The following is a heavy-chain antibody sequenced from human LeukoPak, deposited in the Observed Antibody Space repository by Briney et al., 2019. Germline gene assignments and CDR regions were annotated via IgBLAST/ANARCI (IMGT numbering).Heavy chain of an antibody. J-gene: IGHJ4*02. CDR1: GYTFTDNF. CDR2: INPDSGGT. Sequence: ASVQVSCQASGYTFTDNFMHWVRQAPGQGLEWMGWINPDSGGTKYAQRFQGRVTMIRDTSISTVYMELSGLRFDDTAMYYCARALSPDYWGQGTLVTVSS. V-gene: IGHV1-2*02. D-gene: IGHD3-16*01. CDR3: ARALSPDY.